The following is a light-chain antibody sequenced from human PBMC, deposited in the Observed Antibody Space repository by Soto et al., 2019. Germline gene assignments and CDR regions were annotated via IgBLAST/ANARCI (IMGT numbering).Light chain of an antibody. CDR3: SSFTNTITRYA. CDR1: SSDIGGYNY. CDR2: EVS. J-gene: IGLJ1*01. Sequence: QSVLTQPASVSGSPGQSITISCTGTSSDIGGYNYVSWYQQHPGKAPKVVIYEVSNRPLGVSNRFSASKSGNTASLIISGLQADDGADYYCSSFTNTITRYAFGTGTKV. V-gene: IGLV2-14*01.